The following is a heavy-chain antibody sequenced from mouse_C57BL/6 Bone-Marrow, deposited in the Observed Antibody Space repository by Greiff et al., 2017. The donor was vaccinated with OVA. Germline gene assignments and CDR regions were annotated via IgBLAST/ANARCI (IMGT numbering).Heavy chain of an antibody. J-gene: IGHJ2*01. CDR3: ARGGRGGY. Sequence: VQLQQSGPELVKPGASVKISCKASGYAFSSSWMNWVKQRPGKGLEWIGRIYPGDGDTNYNGKFKGKATLTADKSSSTAYMQLSSLTSEDSAVYFCARGGRGGYWGQGTTLTVSS. D-gene: IGHD1-1*02. CDR1: GYAFSSSW. CDR2: IYPGDGDT. V-gene: IGHV1-82*01.